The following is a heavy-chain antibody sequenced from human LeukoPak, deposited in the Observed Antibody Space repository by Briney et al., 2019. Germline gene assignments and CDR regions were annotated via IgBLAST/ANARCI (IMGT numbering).Heavy chain of an antibody. CDR3: ARLRYCSTWLFDY. Sequence: PGGSLRLSCVASGFIFSSYWMSWVRQAPGKGLEWVANMKEDGSEKYYVDSVKGRFTISRDNAKSSLYLQMNSLRAEDTAVYYCARLRYCSTWLFDYWGQGTLVTVSS. V-gene: IGHV3-7*01. CDR2: MKEDGSEK. J-gene: IGHJ4*02. CDR1: GFIFSSYW. D-gene: IGHD6-13*01.